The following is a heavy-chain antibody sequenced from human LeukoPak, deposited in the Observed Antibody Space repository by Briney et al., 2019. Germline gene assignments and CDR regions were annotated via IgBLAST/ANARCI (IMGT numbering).Heavy chain of an antibody. J-gene: IGHJ6*03. V-gene: IGHV4-34*01. CDR2: INHSGST. D-gene: IGHD6-13*01. Sequence: SETLSLTCAVYGGSFNGYYWSWIRQPPGKGLEWIGEINHSGSTNYNPSLKSRVTISVDTSKNQFSLKLSSVTAADTAVYYCARVTAAAAANTQYYYYMDVWGKGTTVTVSS. CDR1: GGSFNGYY. CDR3: ARVTAAAAANTQYYYYMDV.